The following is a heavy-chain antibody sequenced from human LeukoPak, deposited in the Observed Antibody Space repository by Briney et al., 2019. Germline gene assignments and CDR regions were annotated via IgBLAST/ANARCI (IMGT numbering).Heavy chain of an antibody. D-gene: IGHD5-12*01. CDR2: ISGSGGST. CDR1: RFTFSSYA. J-gene: IGHJ3*01. Sequence: GGSLRLSCPASRFTFSSYAMSWVRQAPGRGLEWISAISGSGGSTYYADSVKGRFTISRDNSKNTLYLQVNSLRAEDTAVYYCAKVKEGGYDSYDAFGVWGQGTLVTVSS. CDR3: AKVKEGGYDSYDAFGV. V-gene: IGHV3-23*01.